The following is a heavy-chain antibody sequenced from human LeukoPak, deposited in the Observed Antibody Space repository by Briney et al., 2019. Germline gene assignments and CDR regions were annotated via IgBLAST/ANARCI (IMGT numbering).Heavy chain of an antibody. CDR3: AIDPTMVRGVNPTTTDY. Sequence: ASGKVSGKVSGYTLTELSMHWVRQAPGKGLEWMGGFDPEDGETIYAQKFQGRVTMTEDTSTDTAYMELSSLRSEDTAVYYCAIDPTMVRGVNPTTTDYWGQGTLVTVSS. V-gene: IGHV1-24*01. CDR2: FDPEDGET. D-gene: IGHD3-10*01. CDR1: GYTLTELS. J-gene: IGHJ4*02.